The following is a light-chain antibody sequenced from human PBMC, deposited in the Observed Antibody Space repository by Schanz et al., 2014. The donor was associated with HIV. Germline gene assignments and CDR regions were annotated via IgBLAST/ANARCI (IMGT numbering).Light chain of an antibody. Sequence: QSALTQPPSASGSPGQSVTISCTGTSSDVGGYNSVSWYQQHPGKAPKLMIYDVTKRPSGVPDRFSGSKSGNTASLTISGLQAEDEADYYCCSYAGSYPFVVFGGGTKLTVL. CDR3: CSYAGSYPFVV. CDR2: DVT. V-gene: IGLV2-11*01. J-gene: IGLJ3*02. CDR1: SSDVGGYNS.